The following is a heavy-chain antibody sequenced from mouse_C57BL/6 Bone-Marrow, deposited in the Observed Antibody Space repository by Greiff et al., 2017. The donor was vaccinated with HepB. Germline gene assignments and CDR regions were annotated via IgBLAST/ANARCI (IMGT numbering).Heavy chain of an antibody. CDR1: GFTFSSYA. Sequence: DVMLVESGEGLVKPGGSLKLSCAASGFTFSSYAMSWVRQTPEKRLEWVAYISSGGDYIYYADTVKGRFTISRDNARNTLYLKMSSLKSEDTAMYYSAREGGICYDYGWYFDVWDRGTTVTVTS. V-gene: IGHV5-9-1*02. D-gene: IGHD2-4*01. CDR2: ISSGGDYI. CDR3: AREGGICYDYGWYFDV. J-gene: IGHJ1*03.